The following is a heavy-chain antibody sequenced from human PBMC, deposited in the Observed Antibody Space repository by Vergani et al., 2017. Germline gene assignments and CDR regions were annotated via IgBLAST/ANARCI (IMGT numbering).Heavy chain of an antibody. CDR1: GGSISSYY. CDR3: ARDHPSSDAFDI. J-gene: IGHJ3*02. CDR2: IYYSGSP. Sequence: QVQLQESGPGLVKPSETLSLTCTVSGGSISSYYWSWVRQPPGKGLEWIGYIYYSGSPNYNPSLKSRVTISVDTSKNQFSLKLSSVTAADTAVYYCARDHPSSDAFDIWGQGTMVTVSS. D-gene: IGHD3-10*01. V-gene: IGHV4-59*01.